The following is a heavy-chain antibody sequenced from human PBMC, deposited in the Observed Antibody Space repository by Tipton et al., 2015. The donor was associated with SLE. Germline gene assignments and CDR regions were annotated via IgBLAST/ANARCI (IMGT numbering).Heavy chain of an antibody. J-gene: IGHJ4*02. V-gene: IGHV3-7*01. CDR3: AREPPPRCSSTSSTDY. D-gene: IGHD2-2*01. Sequence: SLRLSCAASGFTFSSYWMSWVRQAPGKGLEWVANIKQDGSEKYYVDSAKGRFTISRDNAKNSLYLQMNSLRAEDTTVYYCAREPPPRCSSTSSTDYWGQGTRVPVSS. CDR1: GFTFSSYW. CDR2: IKQDGSEK.